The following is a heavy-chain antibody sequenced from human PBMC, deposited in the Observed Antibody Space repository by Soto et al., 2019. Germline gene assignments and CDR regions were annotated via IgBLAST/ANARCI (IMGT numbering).Heavy chain of an antibody. Sequence: GGSLRLSCAASGFTFSSYGMHWVRQAPGKGLEWVAVISYDGSNKYYADSVKGPFTISRDNSKNTLYLQMNSLRAEDTAVYYCAKNQGYFDWLLYYFDYWGQGTLVTVSS. D-gene: IGHD3-9*01. V-gene: IGHV3-30*18. CDR3: AKNQGYFDWLLYYFDY. J-gene: IGHJ4*02. CDR1: GFTFSSYG. CDR2: ISYDGSNK.